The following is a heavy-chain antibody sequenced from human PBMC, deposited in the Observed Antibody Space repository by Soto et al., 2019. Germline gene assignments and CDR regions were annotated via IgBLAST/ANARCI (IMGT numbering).Heavy chain of an antibody. CDR3: ARDRSITIFGVVNNWFDP. CDR2: ISAYNGNT. D-gene: IGHD3-3*01. Sequence: GASVKVSCKASGYTFTSYGISWVRQAPGQGLEWMGWISAYNGNTNYAQKLQGRVTMTTDTSTSTAYMELRSLRSDDTAVYYCARDRSITIFGVVNNWFDPWGQGTLVTVSS. J-gene: IGHJ5*02. V-gene: IGHV1-18*01. CDR1: GYTFTSYG.